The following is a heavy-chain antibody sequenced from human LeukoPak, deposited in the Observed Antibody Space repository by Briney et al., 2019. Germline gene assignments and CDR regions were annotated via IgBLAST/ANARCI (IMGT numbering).Heavy chain of an antibody. CDR3: ARLSGSYGYFDY. D-gene: IGHD1-26*01. Sequence: SETLSLTCTVSGGSISSSSYSWGWIRQPPGKGLEWIGSIYYSGSTYYNPSLKSRVTISVDTSKNQFSLKLSSVTAADTAVYYCARLSGSYGYFDYWGQGTLVTVSS. CDR2: IYYSGST. CDR1: GGSISSSSYS. J-gene: IGHJ4*02. V-gene: IGHV4-39*01.